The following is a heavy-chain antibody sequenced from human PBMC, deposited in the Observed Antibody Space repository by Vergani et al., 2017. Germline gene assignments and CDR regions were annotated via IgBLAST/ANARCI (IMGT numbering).Heavy chain of an antibody. CDR1: GGTFSSYA. Sequence: QVQLVQSGAEVKKPGASVKVSCKASGGTFSSYAISWVRQAPGQGLEWMGRIIPILGIANYAQKFQGRVTITADKSTSTAYMELSSLRSEDTAVYYCARDGGGFYDSTMGYWGQGTLVTVSS. CDR2: IIPILGIA. D-gene: IGHD3-3*01. J-gene: IGHJ4*02. V-gene: IGHV1-69*04. CDR3: ARDGGGFYDSTMGY.